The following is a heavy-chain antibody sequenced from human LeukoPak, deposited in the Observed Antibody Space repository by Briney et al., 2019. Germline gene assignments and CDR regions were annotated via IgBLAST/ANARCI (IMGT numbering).Heavy chain of an antibody. J-gene: IGHJ4*02. V-gene: IGHV3-13*04. CDR3: ARDSNRGYYGEYFDY. Sequence: GGSLRLSCEASEWVRQATGKGLEWVPVIGTAGDTYYPGSVKGRFTISRENAKNSLYLQMNSLRAEDTAVYYCARDSNRGYYGEYFDYWGQGTLVTVSS. CDR2: IGTAGDT. D-gene: IGHD3-22*01. CDR1: E.